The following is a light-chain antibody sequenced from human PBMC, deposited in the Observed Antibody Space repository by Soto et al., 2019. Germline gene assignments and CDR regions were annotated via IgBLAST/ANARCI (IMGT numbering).Light chain of an antibody. CDR2: DAS. CDR3: QHYITYPWA. J-gene: IGKJ1*01. V-gene: IGKV1-5*01. Sequence: IQMTQTPSTLSASVGDRVTITCRASQSITNWLAWYQQKPGKAPKVLIYDASILESGVPSRFSGSGSGTEFTLTISSLQPDDFATYYCQHYITYPWAFGQGTKVDIK. CDR1: QSITNW.